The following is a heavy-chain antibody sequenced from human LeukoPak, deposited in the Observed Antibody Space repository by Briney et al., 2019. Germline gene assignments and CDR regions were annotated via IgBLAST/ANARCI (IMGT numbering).Heavy chain of an antibody. D-gene: IGHD3-3*01. CDR3: ARGGGGKLSGVVPSHYYYMDV. Sequence: PSETLSLTCTVNGGSFSGYFWSWIRQPPGKGLGGMGEVNHRGPTTKHPSLRSRVSILVAASKSQFSLQLSSLTAADTAIYFCARGGGGKLSGVVPSHYYYMDVWDKGITVIVSS. J-gene: IGHJ6*03. CDR2: VNHRGPT. CDR1: GGSFSGYF. V-gene: IGHV4-34*01.